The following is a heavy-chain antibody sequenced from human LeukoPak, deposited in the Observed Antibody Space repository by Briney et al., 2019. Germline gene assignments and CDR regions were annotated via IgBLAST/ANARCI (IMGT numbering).Heavy chain of an antibody. CDR2: IYHSGST. V-gene: IGHV4-30-2*01. D-gene: IGHD6-13*01. CDR1: GGSISSGGYS. Sequence: SETLSLTCAVSGGSISSGGYSWSWIRQPPGKGLEWIGYIYHSGSTYYNPSLKSRVPISVDRSKNQFSLKLSSVTAADTAVYYCARAEQQLGIDYWGQGTLVTVSS. CDR3: ARAEQQLGIDY. J-gene: IGHJ4*02.